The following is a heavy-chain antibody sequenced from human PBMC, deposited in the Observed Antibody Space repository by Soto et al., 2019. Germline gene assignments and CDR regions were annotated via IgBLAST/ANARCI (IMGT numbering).Heavy chain of an antibody. J-gene: IGHJ6*02. CDR3: ARVEGPYGMDV. Sequence: GGSLRLSCAASGFTFSSYGMHWVRQAPGKGLEWVAVIWYDGSNKYYEDSVKGRFTISRDNSKNTLYLQMNSLRAEDTAVYYCARVEGPYGMDVWGQGTTVTVSS. CDR1: GFTFSSYG. V-gene: IGHV3-33*01. CDR2: IWYDGSNK.